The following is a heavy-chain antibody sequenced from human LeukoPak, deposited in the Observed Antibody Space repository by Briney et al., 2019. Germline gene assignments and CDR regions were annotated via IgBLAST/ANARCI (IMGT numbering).Heavy chain of an antibody. V-gene: IGHV1-8*01. D-gene: IGHD3-9*01. CDR3: ARDAQPTYDILTGYYYYYGMDV. CDR2: MNPNSGNT. Sequence: ASVKVSCKASGYTFTSYDINWVRQATGQGLEWMGWMNPNSGNTGYAQKFQGRVTMTRNTSISTAYMELSSLRSEDTAVYYCARDAQPTYDILTGYYYYYGMDVWGQGTTVTVSS. CDR1: GYTFTSYD. J-gene: IGHJ6*02.